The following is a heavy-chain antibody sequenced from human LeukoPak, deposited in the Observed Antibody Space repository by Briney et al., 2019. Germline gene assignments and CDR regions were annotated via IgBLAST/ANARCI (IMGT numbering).Heavy chain of an antibody. CDR2: ISGFSDNT. J-gene: IGHJ4*02. CDR1: GYTFTSYG. D-gene: IGHD6-19*01. V-gene: IGHV1-18*01. CDR3: ARSSGWYDY. Sequence: ASVKVSCTASGYTFTSYGISWVRQAPGQGLEWMGWISGFSDNTAYAQKLQGRVTMTTDTSTSTAFLELRSLRSDDTAVYYCARSSGWYDYWGQGTLVTVSS.